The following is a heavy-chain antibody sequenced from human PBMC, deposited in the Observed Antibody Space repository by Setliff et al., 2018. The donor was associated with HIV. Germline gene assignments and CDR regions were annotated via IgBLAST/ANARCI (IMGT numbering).Heavy chain of an antibody. J-gene: IGHJ5*02. D-gene: IGHD2-21*01. CDR1: GGSISSGSYY. Sequence: SETLSLTCTVSGGSISSGSYYWSWIRQPAGKGLEWIGHIYTSGSTNYNPSLKSRVTISVDTSKNQFSLKLSSVTAADTAVYYCARELTALYCDSLNWFDPWGQGTLVTAPQ. CDR3: ARELTALYCDSLNWFDP. V-gene: IGHV4-61*09. CDR2: IYTSGST.